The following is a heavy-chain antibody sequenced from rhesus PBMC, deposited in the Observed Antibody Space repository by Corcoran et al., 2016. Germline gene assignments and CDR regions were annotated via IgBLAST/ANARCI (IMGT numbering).Heavy chain of an antibody. CDR3: AKDSGGLDS. CDR1: GFTFSSYW. Sequence: LSCAASGFTFSSYWMHWVRQAPGKGLEWVSAINSGGGSTYYADSVKGRFTISRDNSKNTLSLQMNSLRAEDTAVYYCAKDSGGLDSWGQGVVVTVSS. J-gene: IGHJ6*01. D-gene: IGHD1-1*01. V-gene: IGHV3S25*01. CDR2: INSGGGST.